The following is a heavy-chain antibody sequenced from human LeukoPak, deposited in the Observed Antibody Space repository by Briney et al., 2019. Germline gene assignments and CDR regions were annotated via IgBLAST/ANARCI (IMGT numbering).Heavy chain of an antibody. Sequence: GGSLRLSCAASGFTFSSYAMSWVRQAPGKGLEWVSAISGSGGATYYADSVMGRFTISRDNSKNTLYLQMNSLRAEDTAVFYCAKEGGRYYDSSGNYWGQGALVTVSS. J-gene: IGHJ4*02. CDR2: ISGSGGAT. V-gene: IGHV3-23*01. CDR1: GFTFSSYA. D-gene: IGHD3-22*01. CDR3: AKEGGRYYDSSGNY.